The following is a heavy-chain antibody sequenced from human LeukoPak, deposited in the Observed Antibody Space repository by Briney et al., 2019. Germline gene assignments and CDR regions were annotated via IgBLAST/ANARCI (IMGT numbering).Heavy chain of an antibody. D-gene: IGHD3-22*01. CDR1: GGSISSYY. CDR3: ARGRTYYYDSSGQTFDY. V-gene: IGHV4-59*01. CDR2: IYYSGST. J-gene: IGHJ4*02. Sequence: SETLSLTCTVSGGSISSYYWSWIRQPPGKGLEWIGYIYYSGSTNYNPSLKSRVTISVDTSKNQFSLKLSSVTAADTAVCYCARGRTYYYDSSGQTFDYWGQGTLVTVSS.